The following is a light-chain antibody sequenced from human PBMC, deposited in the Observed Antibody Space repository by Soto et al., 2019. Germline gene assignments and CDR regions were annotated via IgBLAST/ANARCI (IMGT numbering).Light chain of an antibody. V-gene: IGKV3-20*01. CDR1: PSISRSY. CDR2: GAS. J-gene: IGKJ1*01. CDR3: QQYGSSPRT. Sequence: EIVMTQSPATLSVSPGDRATLSCRASPSISRSYLAWYQQKPGQAPRLLIYGASSRATGIPDRFSGSGSGTDFTLTISRLEPEDFAVYYCQQYGSSPRTFGQGTKVDIK.